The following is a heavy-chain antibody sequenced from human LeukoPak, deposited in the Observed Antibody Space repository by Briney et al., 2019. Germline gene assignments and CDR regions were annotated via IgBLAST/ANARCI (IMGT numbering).Heavy chain of an antibody. D-gene: IGHD1-26*01. CDR2: ITNTDGRT. V-gene: IGHV3-23*01. J-gene: IGHJ4*02. CDR1: GFTFSSYA. Sequence: GGSLRLSCVASGFTFSSYAMSWVRQRPGMGLERVSHITNTDGRTYYADSVKGRFTISRDNSKNTLYLQMNSLRAEDTAVYYCAKSGSVSASYHDCWGQGALVTVSS. CDR3: AKSGSVSASYHDC.